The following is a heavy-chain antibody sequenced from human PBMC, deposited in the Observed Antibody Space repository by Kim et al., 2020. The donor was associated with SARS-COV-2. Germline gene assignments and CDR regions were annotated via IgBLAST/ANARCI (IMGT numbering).Heavy chain of an antibody. CDR2: IRTRANSYAT. D-gene: IGHD2-8*01. V-gene: IGHV3-73*01. J-gene: IGHJ6*02. CDR1: GFTFSGSA. Sequence: GGSLRLSCAASGFTFSGSAKHWVRQASGKGLEWVGRIRTRANSYATAYGESVKGRFTISRDDSKNTAYLQMNSLKTEDTAVYYCTGTDGVAYGLDVWGQGTTVTVSS. CDR3: TGTDGVAYGLDV.